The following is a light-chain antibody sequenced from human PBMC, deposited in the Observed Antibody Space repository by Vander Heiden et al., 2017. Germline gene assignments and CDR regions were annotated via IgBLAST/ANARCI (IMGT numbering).Light chain of an antibody. V-gene: IGLV3-1*01. CDR2: QDS. CDR1: KLGDKY. Sequence: SYELTQPPSVSVSPGQTASITCSGDKLGDKYACWYQQKPGQSPVLVIYQDSKRPSGIPERFSGSNSGNTATLIISGTQAMDEADYYCQAWDSSTGGVVFGGGTKLTVL. CDR3: QAWDSSTGGVV. J-gene: IGLJ2*01.